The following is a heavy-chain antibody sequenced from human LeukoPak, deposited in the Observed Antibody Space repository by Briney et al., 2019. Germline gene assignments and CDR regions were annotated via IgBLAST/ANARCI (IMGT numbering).Heavy chain of an antibody. D-gene: IGHD4-11*01. V-gene: IGHV4-61*02. CDR3: ARLTVNTASIDN. Sequence: SQTLSLTCTVSGDSITSGSYYWSWVRQPAGKGLEWVGRVYTSGRVSYNPSLKSRVTISLDTSKNQFSLQLNSVTAADTAVYYCARLTVNTASIDNWGQGTLVTVSS. CDR2: VYTSGRV. J-gene: IGHJ4*02. CDR1: GDSITSGSYY.